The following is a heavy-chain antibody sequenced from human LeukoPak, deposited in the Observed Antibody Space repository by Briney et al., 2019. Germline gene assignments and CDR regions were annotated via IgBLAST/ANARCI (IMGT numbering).Heavy chain of an antibody. CDR3: ARDGHRRYHYDSSGREDAFDI. CDR1: GYTFTSYD. V-gene: IGHV1-8*01. CDR2: MNPNSGNT. D-gene: IGHD3-22*01. Sequence: GASVKVSCKASGYTFTSYDINWVRQATGQGLEWMGWMNPNSGNTGYAQKFQGRVTMTRNTSISTAYMELSSLRSDDTAVYYCARDGHRRYHYDSSGREDAFDIWGQGTVVTVSS. J-gene: IGHJ3*02.